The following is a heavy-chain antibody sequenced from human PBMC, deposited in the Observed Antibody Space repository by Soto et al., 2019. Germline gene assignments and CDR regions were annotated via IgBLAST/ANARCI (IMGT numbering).Heavy chain of an antibody. CDR3: ARGGCSRGTCYSGG. J-gene: IGHJ4*02. CDR1: GFTFSNYW. Sequence: EVQLVESGGGLVQPGGSLRLSCAASGFTFSNYWMHWVRQAPGKGLVWVSRINSDGSSTIYADSVKGRFTISRDNAKNTLYLQMNSLIAEDTAVYYCARGGCSRGTCYSGGWGQGTLVTVSS. V-gene: IGHV3-74*01. CDR2: INSDGSST. D-gene: IGHD2-15*01.